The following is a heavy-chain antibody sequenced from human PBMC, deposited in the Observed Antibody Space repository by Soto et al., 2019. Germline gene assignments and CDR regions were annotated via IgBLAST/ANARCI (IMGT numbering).Heavy chain of an antibody. J-gene: IGHJ6*02. V-gene: IGHV3-11*01. CDR1: GFTFSDYF. D-gene: IGHD3-3*01. Sequence: QVQLVESGGGVVKPGGSLRLSCAASGFTFSDYFMTWIRLSPGKGLEYVAQIAKAGSGIFYSDSVKGRFIVSRDNTKKSLYLQMNSLRADDTAVYYCARDRSMFGVGFDAWGPGTTVTVS. CDR2: IAKAGSGI. CDR3: ARDRSMFGVGFDA.